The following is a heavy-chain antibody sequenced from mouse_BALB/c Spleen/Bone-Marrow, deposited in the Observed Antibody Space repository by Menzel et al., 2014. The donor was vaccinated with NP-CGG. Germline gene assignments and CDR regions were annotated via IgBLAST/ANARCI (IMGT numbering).Heavy chain of an antibody. CDR3: TRRNGYDY. D-gene: IGHD2-2*01. CDR1: GYTFTSYW. V-gene: IGHV1S81*02. J-gene: IGHJ2*01. CDR2: MDPNTGRT. Sequence: QVQLQQPGAELVKPGASVKLSCKASGYTFTSYWMHWVKQRPGQGLEWIGEMDPNTGRTDYNKKFKSQVSLTVDKSSSTAYMHLSSLTSEDSAVYYCTRRNGYDYWGQGTTLTVSS.